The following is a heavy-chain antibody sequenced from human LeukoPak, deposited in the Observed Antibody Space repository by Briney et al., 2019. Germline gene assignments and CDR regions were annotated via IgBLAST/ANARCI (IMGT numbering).Heavy chain of an antibody. Sequence: KPSETRSLTCSVSGGSISSYYLTWIRQPAGKGLEWIGHIYTTGTTNYNPSVKSRVTMSTDTSKNQFSLRLTSVTAADTAVYYCARVYYSRFDPWGQGTLVTVSS. J-gene: IGHJ5*02. CDR2: IYTTGTT. CDR1: GGSISSYY. CDR3: ARVYYSRFDP. V-gene: IGHV4-4*07. D-gene: IGHD3-10*01.